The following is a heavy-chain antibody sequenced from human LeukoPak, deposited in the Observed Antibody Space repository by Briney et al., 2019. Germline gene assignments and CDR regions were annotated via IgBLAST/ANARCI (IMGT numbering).Heavy chain of an antibody. CDR2: INTNTGNP. CDR1: GYTFTSYA. J-gene: IGHJ6*02. V-gene: IGHV7-4-1*02. CDR3: ARGAQRGYQLDDYYYGMDV. D-gene: IGHD2-2*01. Sequence: ASVKVSCKASGYTFTSYAMNWVRQAPGQGLEWMGWINTNTGNPTYAQGFTGRFVFSLDTSVSTAYLQISSLKAEDTAVYYCARGAQRGYQLDDYYYGMDVWGQGTTVTVSS.